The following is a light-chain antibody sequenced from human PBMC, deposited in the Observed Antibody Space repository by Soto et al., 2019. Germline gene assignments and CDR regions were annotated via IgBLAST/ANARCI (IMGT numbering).Light chain of an antibody. CDR1: QSVSSSF. CDR2: RAS. CDR3: QQYESSPLT. J-gene: IGKJ4*01. Sequence: EIVLTQSPDTASLSPGERATLSCRASQSVSSSFLASYHQKPRQAPRLLIYRASSRATGIPARFIGSGSGTEFTLTIIRREPEDFAVYYCQQYESSPLTFGGGTKVEIK. V-gene: IGKV3-20*01.